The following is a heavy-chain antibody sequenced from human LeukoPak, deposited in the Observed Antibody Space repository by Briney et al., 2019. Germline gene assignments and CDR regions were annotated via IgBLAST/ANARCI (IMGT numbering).Heavy chain of an antibody. J-gene: IGHJ4*02. V-gene: IGHV3-23*01. D-gene: IGHD3-22*01. CDR2: VSGSGGST. CDR1: GFTFSSYA. Sequence: GGSLRLSCAASGFTFSSYAMSWVRQAPGKGLEWVSAVSGSGGSTYYADSVKGRFTISRDNSKNTLYLQMNSLRAEDTAVYYCAKTYYYDSSGYYHTSHFDYWGQGTLVTVSS. CDR3: AKTYYYDSSGYYHTSHFDY.